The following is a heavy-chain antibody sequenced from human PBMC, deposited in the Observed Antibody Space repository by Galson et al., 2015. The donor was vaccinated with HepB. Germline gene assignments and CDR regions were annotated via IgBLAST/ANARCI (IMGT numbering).Heavy chain of an antibody. CDR1: GFTFSSFG. V-gene: IGHV3-33*08. J-gene: IGHJ4*02. D-gene: IGHD6-19*01. Sequence: SLRLSCAASGFTFSSFGMHWVRQAPGKGLEWVAVIWDDGSEKFYSESVKGRFTISRDNSKKMVYLQMNTLRAEDTAVYYCARDGGYRSGPFDYWGQGTLVTVSS. CDR2: IWDDGSEK. CDR3: ARDGGYRSGPFDY.